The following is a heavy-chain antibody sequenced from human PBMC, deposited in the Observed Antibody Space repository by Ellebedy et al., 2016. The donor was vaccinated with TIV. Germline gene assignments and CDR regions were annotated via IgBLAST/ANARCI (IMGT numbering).Heavy chain of an antibody. CDR1: GFSLSTSGVG. J-gene: IGHJ3*02. CDR2: IYGDDNK. D-gene: IGHD2-8*02. Sequence: SGPTLVXPTQTLTLTCTFSGFSLSTSGVGVGWIRQSPGQALEWLALIYGDDNKRYSPSLKSRLTITKDTSKSQVVLTMTNMDPADTATYYSAHRRGGSSTGGVFDIWGQGTVVTVSS. V-gene: IGHV2-5*02. CDR3: AHRRGGSSTGGVFDI.